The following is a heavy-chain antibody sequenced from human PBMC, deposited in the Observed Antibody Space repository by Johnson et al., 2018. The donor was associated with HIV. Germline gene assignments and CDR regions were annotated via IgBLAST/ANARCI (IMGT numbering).Heavy chain of an antibody. CDR1: GFTFDDYT. D-gene: IGHD5-18*01. Sequence: VHLVESGGVVVQPGGSLRLSCAASGFTFDDYTMHWVRQAPGKGLEWVSLISWTSGSIGYADSVKGRFTISRDNAKNSLYLQMNSLRAEDTAVYYCTTGRRGYSYYDDAFDIWGQGTMVTVSS. CDR2: ISWTSGSI. J-gene: IGHJ3*02. CDR3: TTGRRGYSYYDDAFDI. V-gene: IGHV3-43*01.